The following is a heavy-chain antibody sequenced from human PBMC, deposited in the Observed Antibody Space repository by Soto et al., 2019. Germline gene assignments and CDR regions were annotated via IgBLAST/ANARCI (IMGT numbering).Heavy chain of an antibody. J-gene: IGHJ4*02. Sequence: SETLSLTCTVSGGSISCYCWNWIRQPAGKGLEWIGRVYISGSTNYNPSLKSRVSMSGDTSKKQFSLKLSSVTAADTAVYYCARSTSGSPFDYWGPGVPVTVSS. CDR3: ARSTSGSPFDY. V-gene: IGHV4-4*07. CDR1: GGSISCYC. D-gene: IGHD1-26*01. CDR2: VYISGST.